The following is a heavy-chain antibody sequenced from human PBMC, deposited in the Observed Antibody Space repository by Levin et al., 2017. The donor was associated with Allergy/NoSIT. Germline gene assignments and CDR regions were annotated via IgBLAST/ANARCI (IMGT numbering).Heavy chain of an antibody. D-gene: IGHD2-2*02. Sequence: GGSLRLSCAASGFTFSTAWMSWVRPAPGKGLEWVGRIKSKTDGGTIDYAAPVKGRFTISRDDSKNTLYLQMNSLKTEDTAVYYCTTGVGYCSSTTCYTGLYSGSAIDYWGQGTLVTVSS. J-gene: IGHJ4*02. V-gene: IGHV3-15*01. CDR2: IKSKTDGGTI. CDR1: GFTFSTAW. CDR3: TTGVGYCSSTTCYTGLYSGSAIDY.